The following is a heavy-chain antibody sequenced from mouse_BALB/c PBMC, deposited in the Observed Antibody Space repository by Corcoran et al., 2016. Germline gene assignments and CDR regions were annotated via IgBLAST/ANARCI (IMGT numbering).Heavy chain of an antibody. D-gene: IGHD2-4*01. CDR3: ASGYYDYGGFAY. V-gene: IGHV1-66*01. CDR1: GYSFTSYY. J-gene: IGHJ3*01. Sequence: QVQLQQSGPELVKPGASVKISCKASGYSFTSYYIHWVKPRPGQGLEWIGWIFPGSGNTKYNEKFKGKATLTADTSSSTAYMQLSSLTSEDSAVYFCASGYYDYGGFAYWGQGTLVTVSA. CDR2: IFPGSGNT.